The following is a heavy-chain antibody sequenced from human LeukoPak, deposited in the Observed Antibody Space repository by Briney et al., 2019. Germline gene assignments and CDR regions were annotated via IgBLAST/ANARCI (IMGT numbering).Heavy chain of an antibody. CDR2: ISGSGDTT. D-gene: IGHD2-15*01. CDR1: GFTFSSYA. CDR3: AKDTTAWWYHRAYMDV. J-gene: IGHJ6*03. Sequence: QPGGSLRLSCAASGFTFSSYAMSWVRQAPGGGLEWVSAISGSGDTTYHADSVKGRFTISRDNSENRLSLQMDSLRGEDTAVYFCAKDTTAWWYHRAYMDVWGKGTRVTVSS. V-gene: IGHV3-23*01.